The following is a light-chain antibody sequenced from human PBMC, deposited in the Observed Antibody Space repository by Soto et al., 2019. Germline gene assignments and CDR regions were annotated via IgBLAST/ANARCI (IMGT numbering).Light chain of an antibody. V-gene: IGKV3-20*01. CDR1: QSVSSSY. CDR2: GAS. J-gene: IGKJ4*01. CDR3: QQYGSSPVT. Sequence: EIVLTQSPGTLSLSPGERATLSCRASQSVSSSYLAWYQQKPGQAPRLLIYGASSRATGIPDRFSGSGSGTDFTLTISRLEPEAVAVYYCQQYGSSPVTFGGGTKVEIK.